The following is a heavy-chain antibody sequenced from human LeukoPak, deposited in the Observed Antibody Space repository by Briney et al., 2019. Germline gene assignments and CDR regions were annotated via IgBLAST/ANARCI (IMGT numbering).Heavy chain of an antibody. Sequence: GGSLRLSCAASGFTFSDYYMSWIRQAPGKGLEWVSYISSSGSTIYYADSVKGRFTISRDNAKNSLYLQMNSLRAEDTAVHYCARGHNYYDSSGCYYYYYYMDVWGKGTTVTVSS. CDR3: ARGHNYYDSSGCYYYYYYMDV. D-gene: IGHD3-22*01. V-gene: IGHV3-11*04. J-gene: IGHJ6*03. CDR2: ISSSGSTI. CDR1: GFTFSDYY.